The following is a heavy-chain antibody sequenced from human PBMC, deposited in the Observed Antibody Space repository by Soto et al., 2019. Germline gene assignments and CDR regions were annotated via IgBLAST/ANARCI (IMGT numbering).Heavy chain of an antibody. V-gene: IGHV1-69*08. Sequence: QVQLVQSGAEVKKPGSSVKVSCKASGGTFSSYTISWVRQAPGQGLEWMGRIIPILGIANYAQKFQGRVTXXAXKXXSTAYMELSSLRSEDTAVYYCARDDSGGSYWYFDLWGRGTLVTVSS. J-gene: IGHJ2*01. CDR3: ARDDSGGSYWYFDL. CDR1: GGTFSSYT. D-gene: IGHD6-19*01. CDR2: IIPILGIA.